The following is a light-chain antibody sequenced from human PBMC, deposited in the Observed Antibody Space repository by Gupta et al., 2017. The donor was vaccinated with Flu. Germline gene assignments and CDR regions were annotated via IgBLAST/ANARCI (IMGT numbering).Light chain of an antibody. V-gene: IGKV1-39*01. CDR1: QSITSH. J-gene: IGKJ2*01. CDR3: QQSDGTPYT. Sequence: PSSLSASVGDRVIITCRASQSITSHLNWFQQKPGKAPKLLIFGASNLQSGVPSRFRGSGSGTDFTLTISSLQPEDFAAYFCQQSDGTPYTFGQGTKLEIK. CDR2: GAS.